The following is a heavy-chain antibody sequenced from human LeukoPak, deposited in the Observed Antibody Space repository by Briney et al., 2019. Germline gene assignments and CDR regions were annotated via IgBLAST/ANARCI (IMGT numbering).Heavy chain of an antibody. CDR1: GFTFSSYA. D-gene: IGHD3-22*01. J-gene: IGHJ4*02. CDR2: ISYDGSNK. Sequence: PGGSLRLSCAASGFTFSSYAMHWVRQAPGKGLEWVAVISYDGSNKYYADSVKGRFTISRDNSKNTLYLQMNSLRAEDTAVYYCAKDWHYYDSSGPVDYWGQGTLVTVSS. CDR3: AKDWHYYDSSGPVDY. V-gene: IGHV3-30-3*01.